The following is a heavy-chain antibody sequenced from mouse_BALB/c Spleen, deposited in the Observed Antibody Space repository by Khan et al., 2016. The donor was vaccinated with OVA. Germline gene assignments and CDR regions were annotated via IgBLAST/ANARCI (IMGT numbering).Heavy chain of an antibody. CDR1: GYSITSDYA. Sequence: EVQLQESGPGLVKPSQSLSLTCTVTGYSITSDYAWNWIRQFPGNKLEWMGYISNSGNTNYNPSLKRRISITRDTSKNQFFLQLNSVTTEDTATYYWASELGLYYAMDYWGQGTSVTVSS. CDR3: ASELGLYYAMDY. V-gene: IGHV3-2*02. D-gene: IGHD4-1*01. CDR2: ISNSGNT. J-gene: IGHJ4*01.